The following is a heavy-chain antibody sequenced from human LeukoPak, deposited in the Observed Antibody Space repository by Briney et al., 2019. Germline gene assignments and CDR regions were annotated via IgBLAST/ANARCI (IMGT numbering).Heavy chain of an antibody. J-gene: IGHJ6*02. V-gene: IGHV4-59*01. CDR1: GGSISSYY. D-gene: IGHD5-18*01. CDR3: ARARQPYYYYGMDV. Sequence: SSETLSHTCTVSGGSISSYYWSWIRQPPGKGLEWIGYIYYSGSTNYNPSLKSRVTISVDTSKNQFSLKLSSVTAADTAVYYCARARQPYYYYGMDVWGQGTTVAVSS. CDR2: IYYSGST.